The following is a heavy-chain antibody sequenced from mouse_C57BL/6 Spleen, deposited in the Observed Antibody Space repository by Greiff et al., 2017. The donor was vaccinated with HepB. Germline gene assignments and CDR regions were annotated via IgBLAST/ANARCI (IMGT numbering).Heavy chain of an antibody. D-gene: IGHD2-4*01. CDR3: ARERDYDYDGFAY. CDR1: GYTFTSYG. Sequence: VQLQQSGAELARPGASVKLSCKASGYTFTSYGISWVKQRTGQGLEWIGEIYPRSGNTYYNEKFKGKATLTADKSSSTAYMELRSLTSEDSAVYFCARERDYDYDGFAYWGQGTLVTVSA. V-gene: IGHV1-81*01. J-gene: IGHJ3*01. CDR2: IYPRSGNT.